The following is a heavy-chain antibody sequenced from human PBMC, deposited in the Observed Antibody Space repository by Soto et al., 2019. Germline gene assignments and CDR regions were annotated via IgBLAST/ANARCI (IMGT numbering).Heavy chain of an antibody. CDR1: GGSFSGYY. V-gene: IGHV4-34*01. D-gene: IGHD6-13*01. CDR2: INHSGST. J-gene: IGHJ6*03. CDR3: ARGPARFPPPLYSSSWYGSLYKTNYYYYMDV. Sequence: SETLSLTCAVYGGSFSGYYWSWIRQPPGKGLEWIGEINHSGSTNYNPSLKSRVTISVDTSKNQFSLKLSSVTAADTAVYYCARGPARFPPPLYSSSWYGSLYKTNYYYYMDVWGKGTTVTVSS.